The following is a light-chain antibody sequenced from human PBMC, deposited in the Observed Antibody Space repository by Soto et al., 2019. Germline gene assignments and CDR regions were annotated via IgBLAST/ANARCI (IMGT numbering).Light chain of an antibody. CDR2: YAS. Sequence: IQLTQSPSSLSASVGDRVTITCRASQSISMSLNWYQHKPGKAPILLISYASTLQSGVPSRFRGSGSGTDFALTISGLQPEDFATYYCQQSYSTPQFTFGPGTTVEI. V-gene: IGKV1-39*01. J-gene: IGKJ3*01. CDR1: QSISMS. CDR3: QQSYSTPQFT.